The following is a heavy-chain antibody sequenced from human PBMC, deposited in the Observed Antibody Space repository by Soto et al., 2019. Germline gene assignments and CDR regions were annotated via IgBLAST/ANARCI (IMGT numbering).Heavy chain of an antibody. D-gene: IGHD2-2*01. CDR3: AREAHDYCSSTSCPHFQLGTFDY. CDR2: TYYRSKWYN. CDR1: GDSVSSNSAA. V-gene: IGHV6-1*01. Sequence: QVQLQQSGPGLVKPSQTLSLTCAISGDSVSSNSAAWNWIRQSPSRGLEWLGRTYYRSKWYNDYAVSVKSRITINPDTSKNQFSLQLNSVTPEDTAVYYCAREAHDYCSSTSCPHFQLGTFDYWGQGTLVTVSS. J-gene: IGHJ4*02.